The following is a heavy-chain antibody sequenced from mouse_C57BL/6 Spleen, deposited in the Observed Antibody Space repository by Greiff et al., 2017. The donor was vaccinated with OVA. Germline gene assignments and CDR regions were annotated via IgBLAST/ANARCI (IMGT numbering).Heavy chain of an antibody. Sequence: EVQLQQSGPELVKPGASVKISCKASGYTFTDYYMNWVKQSHGKSLEWIGDINPNNGGTSYNQKFKGKATLTVDKSSSTAYMELRSLTSEDSAVYYCARGAGRASWFAYWGQGTLVTVSA. CDR2: INPNNGGT. CDR3: ARGAGRASWFAY. D-gene: IGHD3-3*01. J-gene: IGHJ3*01. CDR1: GYTFTDYY. V-gene: IGHV1-26*01.